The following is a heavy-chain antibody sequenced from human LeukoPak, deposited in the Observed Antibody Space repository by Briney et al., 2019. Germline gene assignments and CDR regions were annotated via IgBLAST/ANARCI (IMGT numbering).Heavy chain of an antibody. V-gene: IGHV3-15*01. CDR1: GFTFTNAY. J-gene: IGHJ5*02. D-gene: IGHD1-26*01. Sequence: GGSLRLSCAASGFTFTNAYMTWVRQAPGKGLEWVGRIKSKTDGGTTDYAAPVKGRFTISRDESKNTVYLQMNGLRAEDTAVYYCARDPYSGSRVGSHTWFDPWGQGTLVTVSS. CDR3: ARDPYSGSRVGSHTWFDP. CDR2: IKSKTDGGTT.